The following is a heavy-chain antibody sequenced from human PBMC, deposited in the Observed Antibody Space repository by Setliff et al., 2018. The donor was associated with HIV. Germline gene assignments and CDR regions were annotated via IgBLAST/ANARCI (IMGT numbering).Heavy chain of an antibody. CDR2: INTNTGNP. J-gene: IGHJ6*02. CDR3: ARDLPLPGIAVAASMGRDYYYSMDV. CDR1: GYTFTSYA. D-gene: IGHD6-19*01. Sequence: ASVKVSCKASGYTFTSYAMNWVRQAPGQGLEWMGWINTNTGNPTYAQGFTGRFVFSLDTSVNTAYLQVSSLEPEDTAVYYCARDLPLPGIAVAASMGRDYYYSMDVWGQGTTVTVSS. V-gene: IGHV7-4-1*02.